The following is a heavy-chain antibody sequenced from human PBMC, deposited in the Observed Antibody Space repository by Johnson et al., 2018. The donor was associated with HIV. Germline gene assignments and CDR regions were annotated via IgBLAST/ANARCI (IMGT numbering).Heavy chain of an antibody. V-gene: IGHV3-9*01. CDR3: AKDLSIAARPAAFDI. J-gene: IGHJ3*02. Sequence: QLVESGGGLVQPGRSLRLSCAASGFTFDDYAMHWVRQAPGKGLEWVSGISWNSGSIGYADSVKGRFTISRDNSKNTLYLQMNSLRAEDTAVYYCAKDLSIAARPAAFDIWGQGTMVTVSS. D-gene: IGHD6-6*01. CDR2: ISWNSGSI. CDR1: GFTFDDYA.